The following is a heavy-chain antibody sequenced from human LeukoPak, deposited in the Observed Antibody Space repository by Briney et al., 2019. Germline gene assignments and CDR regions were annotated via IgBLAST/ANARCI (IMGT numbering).Heavy chain of an antibody. CDR3: ATVHYYDSSGYWFDP. D-gene: IGHD3-22*01. V-gene: IGHV3-33*01. J-gene: IGHJ5*02. CDR1: GFTFSFYG. CDR2: IWYDGSNK. Sequence: QSGGSLRLSCTASGFTFSFYGMHWVRQAPGKGLEWVAVIWYDGSNKYYADSVKGRFTISRDNSKNTLYLQMNSLRDEDTAVYYCATVHYYDSSGYWFDPWGQGTLVTVSS.